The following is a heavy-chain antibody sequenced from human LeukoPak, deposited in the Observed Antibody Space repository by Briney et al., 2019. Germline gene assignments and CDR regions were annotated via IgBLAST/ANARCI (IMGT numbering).Heavy chain of an antibody. V-gene: IGHV5-51*02. CDR2: IYADDADT. D-gene: IGHD3-10*01. CDR1: GTRFTSNW. Sequence: GAQLQTPSRGAGTRFTSNWTGRWRQLPAKGVEGRGGIYADDADTRYSPSFKSQVTITADKSITTPYLQWSSLKPSDTAIYYCARRGTSMFRGVQMGPDDGFDIWGEGTMVTVSS. CDR3: ARRGTSMFRGVQMGPDDGFDI. J-gene: IGHJ3*02.